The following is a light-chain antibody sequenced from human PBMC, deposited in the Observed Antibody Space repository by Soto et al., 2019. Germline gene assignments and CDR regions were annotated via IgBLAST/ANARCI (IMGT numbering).Light chain of an antibody. V-gene: IGKV3-11*01. CDR1: QSVSSY. Sequence: ALPHSPPLLACSSGRKSPLPFRASQSVSSYLAWYQQKPGQAPRLLIYDASNWDTGIPARFSGSGSGTDFTLTISSLEPEDFAVYYCQQRSNWPLTFGGGTKVDIK. CDR3: QQRSNWPLT. J-gene: IGKJ4*01. CDR2: DAS.